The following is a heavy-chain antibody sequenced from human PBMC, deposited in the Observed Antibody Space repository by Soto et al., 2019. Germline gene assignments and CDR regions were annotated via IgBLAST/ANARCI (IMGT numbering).Heavy chain of an antibody. V-gene: IGHV4-4*02. CDR2: VFHSGIT. J-gene: IGHJ4*02. Sequence: VQLRESGPGQVKTSGTPSLTCAVSGGSMKTTNWWSWVRQPPAKGLEWIGEVFHSGITRYNPSLKSRATVSVDTSKNQFFLNLASVTAADTAVYYCTKDEAGSPFRYWGQGALVTVSS. CDR1: GGSMKTTNW. CDR3: TKDEAGSPFRY. D-gene: IGHD3-10*01.